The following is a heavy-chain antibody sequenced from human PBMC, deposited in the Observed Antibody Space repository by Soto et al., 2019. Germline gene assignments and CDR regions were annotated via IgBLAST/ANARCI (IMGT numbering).Heavy chain of an antibody. V-gene: IGHV3-7*01. CDR3: ARDGYCSGGRCYRRNDY. J-gene: IGHJ4*02. D-gene: IGHD2-15*01. Sequence: EVQLVESGGGLVQPGGSLRLSCAASGFTFSGYWMTWARKAPGKGLEWVAQIKDDGSEKVYVDSVKGRFTISRDNADNLLYLQMTSLRAEDTAVYFCARDGYCSGGRCYRRNDYWGQGTLVIVSS. CDR1: GFTFSGYW. CDR2: IKDDGSEK.